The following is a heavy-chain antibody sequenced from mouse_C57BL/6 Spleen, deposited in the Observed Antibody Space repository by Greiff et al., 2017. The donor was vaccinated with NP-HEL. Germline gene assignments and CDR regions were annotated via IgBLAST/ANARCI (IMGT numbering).Heavy chain of an antibody. Sequence: QVQLQQPGAELVRPGTSVKLSCKASGYTFTSYWMHWVKQRPGQGLEWIGVIDPSDSYTNYNQKFKGKATLTVDTSSSTAYMQLSSLTSEDSAVYYCARGKALGQDYFDYWGQGTTLTVSS. J-gene: IGHJ2*01. D-gene: IGHD3-3*01. CDR1: GYTFTSYW. V-gene: IGHV1-59*01. CDR3: ARGKALGQDYFDY. CDR2: IDPSDSYT.